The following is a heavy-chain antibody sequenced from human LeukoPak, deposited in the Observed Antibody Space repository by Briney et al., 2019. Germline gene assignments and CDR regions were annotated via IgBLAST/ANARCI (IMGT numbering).Heavy chain of an antibody. CDR3: AHFGFKGYCSSTSCYAANAFDI. J-gene: IGHJ3*02. V-gene: IGHV2-5*02. D-gene: IGHD2-2*01. CDR2: IYWDDDK. Sequence: ESGPTLVKPTQTLTLTCTFSGFSLSTSGVGVGWIRQPPGKALEWLALIYWDDDKCYSPSLKSRLTITKDTSKNQVVVTMTNVDPVDTATYYCAHFGFKGYCSSTSCYAANAFDIWGQGTMVTVSS. CDR1: GFSLSTSGVG.